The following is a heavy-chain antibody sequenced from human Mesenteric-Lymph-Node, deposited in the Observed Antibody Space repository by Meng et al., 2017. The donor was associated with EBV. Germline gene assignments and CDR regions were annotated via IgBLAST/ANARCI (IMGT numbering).Heavy chain of an antibody. Sequence: QVQLVQSGAEVKKPGASVKVSCKASGYTFTSYYIHWVRQAPGQGLEWMGIINPSGGSPSYAQKFQDRVTMTRDTSTNTVYMEVSSLRSEDTAVYYCARIWDYGGHSGEDYWGQGTLVTVSS. CDR1: GYTFTSYY. CDR2: INPSGGSP. J-gene: IGHJ4*02. V-gene: IGHV1-46*01. D-gene: IGHD4-23*01. CDR3: ARIWDYGGHSGEDY.